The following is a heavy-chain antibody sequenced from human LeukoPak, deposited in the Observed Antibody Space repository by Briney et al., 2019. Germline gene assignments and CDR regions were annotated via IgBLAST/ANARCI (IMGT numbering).Heavy chain of an antibody. CDR2: ISSSSSYI. J-gene: IGHJ4*02. CDR1: GFTFSSYS. D-gene: IGHD2-21*01. V-gene: IGHV3-21*01. Sequence: GGSLRLSCAASGFTFSSYSMNWVRQAPGKGLEWVSSISSSSSYIYYADSVKGRFTISRDNAKNSLYLQMNSLRAEDTAVYYCARDLGWLIAAFDYWGQGTLVTVSS. CDR3: ARDLGWLIAAFDY.